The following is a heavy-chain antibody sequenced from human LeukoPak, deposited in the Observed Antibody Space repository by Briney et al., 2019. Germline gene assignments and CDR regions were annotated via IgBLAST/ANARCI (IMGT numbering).Heavy chain of an antibody. J-gene: IGHJ4*02. CDR2: IYSGGST. CDR3: AAAKQWLVPDY. Sequence: GGSLRLSCAASGFTFSTYWMTWVRQAPGKGLEWVSVIYSGGSTYYADSVKGRFTISRDNSKNTLYLQMNSLRAEDTAVYYCAAAKQWLVPDYWGQGTLVTVSS. CDR1: GFTFSTYW. V-gene: IGHV3-53*01. D-gene: IGHD6-19*01.